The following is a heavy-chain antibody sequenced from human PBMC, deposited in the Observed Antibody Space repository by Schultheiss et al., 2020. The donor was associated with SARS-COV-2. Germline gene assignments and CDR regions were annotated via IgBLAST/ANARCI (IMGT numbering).Heavy chain of an antibody. D-gene: IGHD1-26*01. J-gene: IGHJ2*01. CDR2: IYTSGST. CDR1: GGSISSYY. CDR3: ARVRGIVGATTDWYFDL. V-gene: IGHV4-4*07. Sequence: SETLSLTCTVSGGSISSYYWSWIRQPAGKGLEWIGRIYTSGSTNYNPSLKSRVTMSVDTSKNQFSLKLSSVTAADTAVYYCARVRGIVGATTDWYFDLWGRGTLVTVSS.